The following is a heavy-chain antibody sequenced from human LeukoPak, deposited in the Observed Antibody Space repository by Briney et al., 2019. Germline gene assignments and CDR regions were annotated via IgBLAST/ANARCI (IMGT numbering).Heavy chain of an antibody. J-gene: IGHJ4*02. CDR1: GVSITNYY. CDR3: ARDVGPDY. Sequence: PSETLSLTCTVSGVSITNYYWSWIRQPPGKGLEWIGYIYYSGSTNYNPSLKSRVTISVDTSKNQPSLKLRSMTAADTAVYYCARDVGPDYWGQGTLVTVSS. D-gene: IGHD1-26*01. CDR2: IYYSGST. V-gene: IGHV4-59*01.